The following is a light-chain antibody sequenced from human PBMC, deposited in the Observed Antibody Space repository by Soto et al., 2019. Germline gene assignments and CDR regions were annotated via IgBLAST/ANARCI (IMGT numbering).Light chain of an antibody. CDR1: SSDVGSYNL. CDR2: EVS. V-gene: IGLV2-23*02. Sequence: QSALTQPASVSGSPGQSITISCTGTSSDVGSYNLVSWYQQHPGKAPKLMIYEVSKRPSGVSNRFSGSKSGNTASLTISGLQAEDGADYYCCSYAASRDVFFGGGTKVTVL. CDR3: CSYAASRDVF. J-gene: IGLJ2*01.